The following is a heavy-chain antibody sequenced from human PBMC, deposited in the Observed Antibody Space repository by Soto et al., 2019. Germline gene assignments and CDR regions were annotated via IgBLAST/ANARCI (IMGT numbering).Heavy chain of an antibody. V-gene: IGHV3-21*01. Sequence: GGSLRLSCAASGFTFSSYSMNWVRKAPGKGLEWVSSISSSSSYIYYADSVKGRFTISRDNAKNSLYLQMNSLRAEDTAVYYCARVSEGYCSSTSCYARSKGYFDYWGQGTLVTSPQ. CDR2: ISSSSSYI. CDR3: ARVSEGYCSSTSCYARSKGYFDY. D-gene: IGHD2-2*01. CDR1: GFTFSSYS. J-gene: IGHJ4*02.